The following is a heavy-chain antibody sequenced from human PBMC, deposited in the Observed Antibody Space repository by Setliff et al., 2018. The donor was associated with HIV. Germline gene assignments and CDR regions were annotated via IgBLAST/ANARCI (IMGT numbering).Heavy chain of an antibody. CDR1: RFTFSDYY. CDR3: AREVYRYDDGSESMDV. J-gene: IGHJ6*03. Sequence: GGSLRLSCAASRFTFSDYYMSWIRQAPGKGLEWVSSISGSSGYEYYADSVKGRFTISRDSAKNSLYLQTSSLGAEDTAVYYCAREVYRYDDGSESMDVWGKGTTVTVSS. CDR2: ISGSSGYE. V-gene: IGHV3-11*06. D-gene: IGHD5-18*01.